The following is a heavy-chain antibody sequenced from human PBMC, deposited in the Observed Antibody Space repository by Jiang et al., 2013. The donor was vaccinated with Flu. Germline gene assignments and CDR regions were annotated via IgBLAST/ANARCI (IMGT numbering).Heavy chain of an antibody. J-gene: IGHJ4*02. CDR2: IYYSGST. CDR1: GDSINKYY. Sequence: SLTCTVSGDSINKYYWSWIRQPPGKGLEWIGYIYYSGSTNNNPSLKSRVHLSMDTSNNRFSLELTSVTAADTAIYYCARHSTGSWFYDFWSGFMDWGQGSLVT. CDR3: ARHSTGSWFYDFWSGFMD. D-gene: IGHD3-3*01. V-gene: IGHV4-59*08.